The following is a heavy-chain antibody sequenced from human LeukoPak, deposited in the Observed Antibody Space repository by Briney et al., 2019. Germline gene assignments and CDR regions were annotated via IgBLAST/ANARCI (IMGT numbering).Heavy chain of an antibody. V-gene: IGHV4-59*01. CDR3: ARVASGWHYFDS. CDR1: GGSISTNY. Sequence: SETLSLTCTVSGGSISTNYWSWIRQPPGKGLEWIGYIYYSGSTNYNPSLKSRFAISVHMSKSQMSLKLSSVTAWDPAVYYCARVASGWHYFDSWGQGSLVTVSS. CDR2: IYYSGST. J-gene: IGHJ4*02. D-gene: IGHD6-25*01.